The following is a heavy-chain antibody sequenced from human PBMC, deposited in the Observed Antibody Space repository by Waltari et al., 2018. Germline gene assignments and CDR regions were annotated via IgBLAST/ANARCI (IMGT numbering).Heavy chain of an antibody. D-gene: IGHD2-2*01. V-gene: IGHV4-38-2*01. CDR2: IYHRGST. CDR3: ARLDSPVDY. Sequence: QVQLQESGPGMVKPSETLSLTCAVSGYSISSGYYWGWIRQPPGKGQEWIGSIYHRGSTYFNPSLKRRVTISVDTSKNQCSLKLSSVTAADTAVYYCARLDSPVDYWGQGTLVTVSS. CDR1: GYSISSGYY. J-gene: IGHJ4*02.